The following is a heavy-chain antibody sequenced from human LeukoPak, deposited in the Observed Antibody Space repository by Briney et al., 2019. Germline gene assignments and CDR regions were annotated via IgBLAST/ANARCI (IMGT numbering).Heavy chain of an antibody. V-gene: IGHV3-7*01. CDR2: IKEDETEI. D-gene: IGHD6-13*01. Sequence: SGGSLRLSCTASGFTFTNYWMSWVRQAPGKGLEWVANIKEDETEIRYLDSVKGRFTISRDNAKNSLYLQMDSLRAKDTAVYYCARVGSSWDILDYWGQGTLVTVSS. CDR1: GFTFTNYW. CDR3: ARVGSSWDILDY. J-gene: IGHJ4*02.